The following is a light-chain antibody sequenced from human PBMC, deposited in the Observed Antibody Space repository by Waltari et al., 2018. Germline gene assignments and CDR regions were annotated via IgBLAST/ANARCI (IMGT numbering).Light chain of an antibody. CDR1: SSNIGNEY. V-gene: IGLV1-51*01. Sequence: QSVLTQPPSVSATPGQKVTISCSGSSSNIGNEYVFWYQQVPGTAPNLLIYNTYQRPSGIPDRFSGSKSGTSATLDITGLQTTDEAHYYCGTWDTSLTAHVFGTGTEVTVL. CDR3: GTWDTSLTAHV. CDR2: NTY. J-gene: IGLJ1*01.